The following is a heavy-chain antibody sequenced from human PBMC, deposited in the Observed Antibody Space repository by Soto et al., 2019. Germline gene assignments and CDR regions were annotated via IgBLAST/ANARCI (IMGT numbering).Heavy chain of an antibody. CDR3: YSGSYFPALDF. CDR1: GFTFSSYA. D-gene: IGHD1-26*01. V-gene: IGHV3-23*01. Sequence: GGSLRLSCAASGFTFSSYAMSWVRQAPGKGLEWVSAISGSGGSKYYADSVKGRFTISRDNSKNTVYLQMNSLGGEDTAVYYCYSGSYFPALDFWGRGILVTVSS. J-gene: IGHJ4*02. CDR2: ISGSGGSK.